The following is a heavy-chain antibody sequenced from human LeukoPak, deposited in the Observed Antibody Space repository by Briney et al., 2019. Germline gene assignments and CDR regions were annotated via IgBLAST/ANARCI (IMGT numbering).Heavy chain of an antibody. CDR2: INQSGST. CDR3: ARVVAAPGWFQH. Sequence: ASETLSLTCAVYGGSFSGYYWSWIRQPPGKGLEWIGEINQSGSTNYNSSLKSRVTISLDASKKQFSLNLSSVTAADTAVYYCARVVAAPGWFQHWGQGTLVTVSS. V-gene: IGHV4-34*01. J-gene: IGHJ1*01. D-gene: IGHD2-15*01. CDR1: GGSFSGYY.